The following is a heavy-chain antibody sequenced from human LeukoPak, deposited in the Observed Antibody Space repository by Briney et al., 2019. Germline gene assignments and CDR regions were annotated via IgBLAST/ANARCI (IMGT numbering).Heavy chain of an antibody. J-gene: IGHJ3*02. CDR1: GGSFSGYY. CDR2: INHSGSS. CDR3: ARGREVGARASGAFDI. V-gene: IGHV4-34*01. Sequence: SETLSLTCAVYGGSFSGYYWSWIRQPPGKGLEWIGEINHSGSSNYNPSLKSRVTISVDTSKNQFSLKLSSVTAADTAVYYCARGREVGARASGAFDIWGQGTMVTVSS. D-gene: IGHD1-26*01.